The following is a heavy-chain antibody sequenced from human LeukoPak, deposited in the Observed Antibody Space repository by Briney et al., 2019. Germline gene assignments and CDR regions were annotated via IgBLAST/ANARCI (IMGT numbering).Heavy chain of an antibody. D-gene: IGHD6-13*01. CDR3: ARDLSASGTWVFDP. Sequence: SETLSLTCTVSGGSISSYYWSWIRQPAGKGLEWIGRIYSSGSTNYNPSLKSRVTMSVDTSKNQFSLKLSSVTATDTAVYYCARDLSASGTWVFDPWGQGTLVTVSS. V-gene: IGHV4-4*07. J-gene: IGHJ5*02. CDR2: IYSSGST. CDR1: GGSISSYY.